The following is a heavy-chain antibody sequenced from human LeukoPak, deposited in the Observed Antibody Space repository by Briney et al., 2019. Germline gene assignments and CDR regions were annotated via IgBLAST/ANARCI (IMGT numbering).Heavy chain of an antibody. CDR1: GGSFSGYY. J-gene: IGHJ4*02. CDR3: ARPLHMAVFDY. V-gene: IGHV4-34*01. Sequence: SETLSLTCAVYGGSFSGYYWSWIRQPPGKGLEWIGEINHSASTNYNPSLKSRLIISVDTSKNQFSLNLKSVTAADTAGYYCARPLHMAVFDYWGQGTLVTVSS. D-gene: IGHD2-21*01. CDR2: INHSAST.